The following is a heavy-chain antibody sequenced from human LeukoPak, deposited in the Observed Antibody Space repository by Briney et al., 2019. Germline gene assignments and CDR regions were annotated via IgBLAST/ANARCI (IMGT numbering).Heavy chain of an antibody. V-gene: IGHV1-2*02. CDR1: GYTFTGYF. CDR2: IHPNSGDT. Sequence: ASVKVSCKAYGYTFTGYFIHWVRQAPGQGLEWMGWIHPNSGDTNYAQKFHSRVTMTRDTSISTAYMEVRRLTSDDTALYYCARDLTGSSSCPDWGQGTLVTVSS. J-gene: IGHJ4*02. CDR3: ARDLTGSSSCPD. D-gene: IGHD2-2*01.